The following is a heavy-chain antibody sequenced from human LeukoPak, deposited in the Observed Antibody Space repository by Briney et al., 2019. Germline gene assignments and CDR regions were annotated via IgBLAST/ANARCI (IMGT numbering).Heavy chain of an antibody. V-gene: IGHV4-34*01. CDR2: INHSGST. CDR3: ARGRRYCSSTSCGVDY. Sequence: SETLSLTCAVYGGAFSGYYWSWIRQPPGKGLEWIGEINHSGSTNYNPSLKSRVTISVDTSKNQFSLKLSSVTAADTAVYYCARGRRYCSSTSCGVDYWGQGTLVIVSS. D-gene: IGHD2-2*01. CDR1: GGAFSGYY. J-gene: IGHJ4*02.